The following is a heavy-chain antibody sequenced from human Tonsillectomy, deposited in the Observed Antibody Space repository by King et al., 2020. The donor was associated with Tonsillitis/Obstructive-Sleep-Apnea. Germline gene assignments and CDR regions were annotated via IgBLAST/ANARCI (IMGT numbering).Heavy chain of an antibody. CDR2: INPSSDTT. CDR3: ARGSYHDFWGGYFNY. J-gene: IGHJ4*02. V-gene: IGHV1-46*01. Sequence: QLVQSGAEVKKSGASVKVSCEASGYTFTNYYMHWVRQAPGQGLEWMGIINPSSDTTTYAQKFQGRVTMTRDTSTSTVYMEVSSLRSEDTAVYYCARGSYHDFWGGYFNYWGQGTLVTVSA. D-gene: IGHD3-3*01. CDR1: GYTFTNYY.